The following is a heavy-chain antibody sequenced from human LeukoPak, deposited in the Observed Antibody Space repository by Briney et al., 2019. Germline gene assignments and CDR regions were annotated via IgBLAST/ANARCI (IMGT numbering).Heavy chain of an antibody. V-gene: IGHV1-46*01. Sequence: ASVKVSCKASGYTFTTYYMHWVRQAPGQGLEWMGIINPSDGSTSYAQKFQDRVTMTRDTSTSTVYMELSSLRSEDTAVYYCAREESGGYFDYWGQGTLVTVSS. CDR3: AREESGGYFDY. D-gene: IGHD2-8*02. CDR1: GYTFTTYY. CDR2: INPSDGST. J-gene: IGHJ4*02.